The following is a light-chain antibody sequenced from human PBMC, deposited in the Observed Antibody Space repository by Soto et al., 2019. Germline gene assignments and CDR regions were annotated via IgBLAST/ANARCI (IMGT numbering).Light chain of an antibody. Sequence: IGMTRSPATLSVSPGETASLSCRASQSAGNFLAWYQQKPGQAPRLLIYYISTRATGIPARFSGSGSGTEFTLTINSLQSEDSAVYYCQQHNQWPITFGQGTRLQI. CDR2: YIS. J-gene: IGKJ5*01. CDR3: QQHNQWPIT. V-gene: IGKV3D-15*01. CDR1: QSAGNF.